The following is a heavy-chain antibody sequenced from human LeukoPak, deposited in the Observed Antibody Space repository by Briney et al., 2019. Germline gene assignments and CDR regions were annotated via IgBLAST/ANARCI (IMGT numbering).Heavy chain of an antibody. D-gene: IGHD2-15*01. Sequence: SETLSLTCTVSGGSISSSSYYWGGLRQPPGKGREWVGSIFCSGSTYYNRSLKSRVTISVDTSKNQFSMKLSSVPAADTAVYYCATQPLFCSGGSCYDYWGQGTLVTVSS. CDR2: IFCSGST. CDR3: ATQPLFCSGGSCYDY. J-gene: IGHJ4*02. CDR1: GGSISSSSYY. V-gene: IGHV4-39*01.